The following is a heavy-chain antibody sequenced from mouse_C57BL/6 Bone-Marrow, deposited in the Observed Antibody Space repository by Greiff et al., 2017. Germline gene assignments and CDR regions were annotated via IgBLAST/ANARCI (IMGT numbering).Heavy chain of an antibody. CDR1: GYTFTSYW. CDR2: IYPGSGST. CDR3: ARLWSYYAMDY. Sequence: QVQLKQPGAELVKPGASVKMSCKASGYTFTSYWITWVKQRPGQGLEWIGDIYPGSGSTNYNQKFKGKATLTVDTSSSTAYMQLSSLTSEDSAVYYCARLWSYYAMDYWGQGTSVTVSS. V-gene: IGHV1-55*01. J-gene: IGHJ4*01.